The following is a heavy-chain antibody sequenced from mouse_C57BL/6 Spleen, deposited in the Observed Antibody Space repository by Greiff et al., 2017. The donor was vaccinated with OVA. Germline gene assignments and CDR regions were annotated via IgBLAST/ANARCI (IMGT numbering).Heavy chain of an antibody. J-gene: IGHJ1*03. V-gene: IGHV1-80*01. CDR1: GYAFSSYW. CDR2: IYPGDGDT. CDR3: AIEGSWYLYFEV. Sequence: VQLQQSGAELVKPGASVKISCKASGYAFSSYWMNWVKQRPGTGLEWIGQIYPGDGDTNYNGKFKGKATLPADKSSSTAYMQISSLTSEDSAVYFCAIEGSWYLYFEVWGTTTTVTVST.